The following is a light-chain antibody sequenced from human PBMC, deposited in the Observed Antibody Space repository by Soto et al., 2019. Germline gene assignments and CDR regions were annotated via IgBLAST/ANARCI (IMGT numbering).Light chain of an antibody. CDR2: DNN. CDR3: GTWDSSLNTLV. CDR1: SSKIGNNY. V-gene: IGLV1-51*01. Sequence: QSVLTQPPSVSAAPGQTVTISCSGSSSKIGNNYVSWYQQVPGTAPKLLIYDNNKRPSGIPDRFSASKSGTSATLGITGLQTGDEVDYYCGTWDSSLNTLVIGGGTKVTVL. J-gene: IGLJ2*01.